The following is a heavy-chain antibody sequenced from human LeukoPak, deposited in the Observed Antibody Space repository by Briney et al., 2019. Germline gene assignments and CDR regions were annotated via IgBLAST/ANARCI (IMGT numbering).Heavy chain of an antibody. Sequence: PGGSLRLSCAASGFIFSSYWMHWVRQAPGKGLVWVSRINSDGSSTSYPDSVKGRFTISRDNAKNTLYLQMNSLRVEDTAVYYCASHCSSTSCLDYWGQGTLVTVSS. V-gene: IGHV3-74*01. CDR1: GFIFSSYW. J-gene: IGHJ4*02. CDR2: INSDGSST. D-gene: IGHD2-2*01. CDR3: ASHCSSTSCLDY.